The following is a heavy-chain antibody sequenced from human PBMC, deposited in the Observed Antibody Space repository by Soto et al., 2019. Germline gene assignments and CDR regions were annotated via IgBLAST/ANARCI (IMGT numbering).Heavy chain of an antibody. J-gene: IGHJ5*02. D-gene: IGHD3-3*01. V-gene: IGHV3-30*18. CDR3: AKDQVVDDFDSFDP. CDR2: ISYDGSNK. Sequence: GGSLRLSCAASGFTFSDYAMHWVRQAPGEGLEWVAVISYDGSNKYYADSVKGRFTISRDNSKNTLFLQMNSLRAEDTAVYYCAKDQVVDDFDSFDPWGKGTLVTVSS. CDR1: GFTFSDYA.